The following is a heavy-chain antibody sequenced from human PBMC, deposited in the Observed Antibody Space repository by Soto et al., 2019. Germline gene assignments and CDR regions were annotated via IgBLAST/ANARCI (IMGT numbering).Heavy chain of an antibody. D-gene: IGHD3-16*01. CDR1: GYTFTSSA. V-gene: IGHV1-3*01. CDR3: ARDQPHSNWKNFYTNNWFDP. Sequence: QVPLVQSGAEVRKAGASVKLSCQASGYTFTSSAIHWLRQAPGQRLEWMGCINADNHHTKYSQKFQGRVTITSDTSASTVYMDLRSLRSEDTAVYYCARDQPHSNWKNFYTNNWFDPWGQGTVVTVSS. J-gene: IGHJ5*02. CDR2: INADNHHT.